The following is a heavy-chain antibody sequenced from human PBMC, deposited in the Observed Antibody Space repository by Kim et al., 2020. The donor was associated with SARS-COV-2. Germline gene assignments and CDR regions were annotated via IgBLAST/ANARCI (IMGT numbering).Heavy chain of an antibody. Sequence: YNPSLKSRVTISVDTSKNQFSLKLSSVTAADTAVYYCARDPIAAEDWFDPWGQGTLVTVSS. D-gene: IGHD6-13*01. CDR3: ARDPIAAEDWFDP. V-gene: IGHV4-39*01. J-gene: IGHJ5*02.